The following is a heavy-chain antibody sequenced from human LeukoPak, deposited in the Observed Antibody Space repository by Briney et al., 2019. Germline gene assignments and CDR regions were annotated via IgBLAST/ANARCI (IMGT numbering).Heavy chain of an antibody. CDR1: GGSISSGDYY. CDR2: IYYSGST. CDR3: ARDGAVLGFGNDAFDI. D-gene: IGHD3-10*01. J-gene: IGHJ3*02. Sequence: NPSETLSLTCTVSGGSISSGDYYWSWIRQPPGKGLEWIGYIYYSGSTYYNPSLKSRVTISVDTSKNQFSLKLSSVTAADTAVYYCARDGAVLGFGNDAFDIWGQGTMVTVSS. V-gene: IGHV4-30-4*01.